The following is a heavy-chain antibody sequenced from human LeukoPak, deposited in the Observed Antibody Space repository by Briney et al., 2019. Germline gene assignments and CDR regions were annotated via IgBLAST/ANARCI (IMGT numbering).Heavy chain of an antibody. CDR1: GFTLSHAW. J-gene: IGHJ4*02. CDR2: IKSKTDAGTT. V-gene: IGHV3-15*01. D-gene: IGHD5-12*01. Sequence: PGGSLRLSCAASGFTLSHAWMTWVRQAPGKGLEWVGRIKSKTDAGTTDYAAPVKGRFTISRDDSADTLYLQMDSLKSEDTAVYYRTTGDSGYQFDYWGQGTLVTVSS. CDR3: TTGDSGYQFDY.